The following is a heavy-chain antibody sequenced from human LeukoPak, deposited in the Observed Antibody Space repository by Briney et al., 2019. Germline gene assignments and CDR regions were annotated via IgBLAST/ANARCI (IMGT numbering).Heavy chain of an antibody. V-gene: IGHV3-23*01. CDR1: GFTFSSYA. CDR3: AKGYANLYYYYMDV. CDR2: ISGSGGST. J-gene: IGHJ6*03. Sequence: GGSLRLSCAASGFTFSSYAMSWVRQAPGKGLEWVSAISGSGGSTYYADSVKGRFTISRDNSKNTLYLQMNSLRAEDTAVYYCAKGYANLYYYYMDVWGKGTTVTVSS. D-gene: IGHD4/OR15-4a*01.